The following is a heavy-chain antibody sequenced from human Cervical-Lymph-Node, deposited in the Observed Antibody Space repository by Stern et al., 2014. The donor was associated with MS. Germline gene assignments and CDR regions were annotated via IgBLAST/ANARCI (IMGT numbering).Heavy chain of an antibody. CDR3: ARATNDYYYRSGMDV. V-gene: IGHV2-70*11. CDR1: GFSLSTGGMC. Sequence: ESGPALVKPTQTLTLTCTLSGFSLSTGGMCVSWIRPPPGQALEWLARIDWDDDKYYSTSLKTRLTISKDTSKNQVVLTMTNMDPADTGTYFCARATNDYYYRSGMDVWGQGTTVTVSS. CDR2: IDWDDDK. J-gene: IGHJ6*02. D-gene: IGHD5-12*01.